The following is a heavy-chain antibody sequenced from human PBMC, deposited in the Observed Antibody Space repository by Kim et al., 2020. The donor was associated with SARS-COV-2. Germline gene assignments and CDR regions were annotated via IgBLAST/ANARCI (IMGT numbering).Heavy chain of an antibody. CDR1: GGSISSSSYY. V-gene: IGHV4-39*01. Sequence: SETLSLTCTVSGGSISSSSYYWGWIRQPPGKGLEWIGSIYYSGSTYYNPSLKSRVTISVDTSKNQFSLKLSSVTAADTAVYYCARGGIAAADYFDYWGQG. CDR2: IYYSGST. CDR3: ARGGIAAADYFDY. D-gene: IGHD6-13*01. J-gene: IGHJ4*02.